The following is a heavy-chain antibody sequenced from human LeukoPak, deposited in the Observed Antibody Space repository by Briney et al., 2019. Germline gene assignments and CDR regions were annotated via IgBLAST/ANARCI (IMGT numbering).Heavy chain of an antibody. Sequence: SETLSLTCAVYGGSFSGYYWSWIRQPPGKGLDWIGEINHSGSTNYNPSLKSRVTISVDTSKNQFSLKLSTVTAADTAVYYCARGRASYYNYYMDVWGKGTTVTVSS. CDR2: INHSGST. J-gene: IGHJ6*03. CDR3: ARGRASYYNYYMDV. CDR1: GGSFSGYY. V-gene: IGHV4-34*01.